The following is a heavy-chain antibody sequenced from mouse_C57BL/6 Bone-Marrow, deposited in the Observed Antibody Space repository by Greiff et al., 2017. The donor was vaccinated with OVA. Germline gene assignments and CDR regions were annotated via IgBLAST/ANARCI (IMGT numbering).Heavy chain of an antibody. Sequence: EVMLVESGGGLVKPGGSLKLSCAASGFTFSSYAMSWVRQTPEKRLEWVATISDGGSYTYYPDNVKGRFTISRDNAKNNLYLQMSHLKSEDTAMYYCAREGYYGSGAYWGQGTLVTVSA. D-gene: IGHD1-1*01. CDR2: ISDGGSYT. CDR3: AREGYYGSGAY. V-gene: IGHV5-4*01. CDR1: GFTFSSYA. J-gene: IGHJ3*01.